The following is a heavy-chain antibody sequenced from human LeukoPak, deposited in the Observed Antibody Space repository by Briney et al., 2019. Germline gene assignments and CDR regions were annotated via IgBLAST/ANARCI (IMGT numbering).Heavy chain of an antibody. Sequence: RPSETLSLTCTVSGGSISSYYWSWIRQAPGKGPEWIGYIFYTGSNDYSPSLKSRVTISVDTSKNQFSLRVNSVTAADTAVYYCARAIYSRAWYASDIWGQGTVVTVSA. J-gene: IGHJ3*02. CDR1: GGSISSYY. D-gene: IGHD6-19*01. V-gene: IGHV4-59*01. CDR2: IFYTGSN. CDR3: ARAIYSRAWYASDI.